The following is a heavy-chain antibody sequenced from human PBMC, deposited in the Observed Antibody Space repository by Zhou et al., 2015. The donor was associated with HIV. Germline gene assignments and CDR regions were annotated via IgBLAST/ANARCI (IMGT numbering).Heavy chain of an antibody. D-gene: IGHD3-16*01. CDR3: ARSSVNHDYAFDL. Sequence: QVQLLQSGAEVKKPDSSVRVSCKGSGGTFSGSDISWVRQAPGQGLEWMGTITPMFETQTYAERFRARLTITVDKSTSAAYMELSSLTSEDAAVYFCARSSVNHDYAFDLWGQGTKVIVSS. J-gene: IGHJ3*01. V-gene: IGHV1-69*06. CDR2: ITPMFETQ. CDR1: GGTFSGSD.